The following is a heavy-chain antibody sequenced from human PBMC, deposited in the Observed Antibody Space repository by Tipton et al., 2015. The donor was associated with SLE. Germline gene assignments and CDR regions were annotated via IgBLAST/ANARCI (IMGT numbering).Heavy chain of an antibody. CDR2: ISSSSSTI. J-gene: IGHJ1*01. D-gene: IGHD6-6*01. CDR1: GFTFSSYS. Sequence: SLRLSCAASGFTFSSYSMNWVRQAPGKGLEWVSYISSSSSTIYYADSVKGRFTISRDNSKNTLYLQMNSLRAEDTAVYYCARVEARFQDWGQGTLVTVSS. CDR3: ARVEARFQD. V-gene: IGHV3-48*01.